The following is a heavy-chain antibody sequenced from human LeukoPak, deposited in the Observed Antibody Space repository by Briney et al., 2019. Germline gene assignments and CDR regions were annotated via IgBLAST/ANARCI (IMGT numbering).Heavy chain of an antibody. CDR2: ITGDGSGT. J-gene: IGHJ4*02. CDR1: GFTFSNYW. D-gene: IGHD5-18*01. CDR3: ARNKGYSSDC. V-gene: IGHV3-74*01. Sequence: GGSLRLSCAASGFTFSNYWMYWVRQAPGKGLVWVSRITGDGSGTTYADFVKGRFTISRDNAKNTLYLQMDTLGAEDTAVYYCARNKGYSSDCWGQGTLVTVSS.